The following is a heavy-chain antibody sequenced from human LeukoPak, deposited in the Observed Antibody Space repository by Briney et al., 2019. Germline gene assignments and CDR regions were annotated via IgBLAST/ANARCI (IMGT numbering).Heavy chain of an antibody. D-gene: IGHD3-10*01. J-gene: IGHJ6*02. CDR1: GGSISSYY. CDR2: IYYSGST. V-gene: IGHV4-59*01. CDR3: ASSKLLLWFGAPHDYYGMDV. Sequence: SETLSLTCTVSGGSISSYYWSWNRQPPGKGLEWIGYIYYSGSTNYNPSLKSRVTISVDTSKNQFSLKLSSVTAADTAVYYCASSKLLLWFGAPHDYYGMDVWGQGTTVTVSS.